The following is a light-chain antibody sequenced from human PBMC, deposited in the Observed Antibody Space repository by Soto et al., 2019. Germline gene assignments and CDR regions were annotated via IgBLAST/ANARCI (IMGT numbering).Light chain of an antibody. CDR3: TSYTNSKAYIL. CDR1: RTDIGGYNY. J-gene: IGLJ2*01. V-gene: IGLV2-14*01. CDR2: EVT. Sequence: QSALTQPASVSGSLGQSITISCTGTRTDIGGYNYVSWYQQYPGKAPKLVICEVTSRPSGISDRFSGSKSGNTASLTISGLQSEVEADYFCTSYTNSKAYILFGGGTTLTVL.